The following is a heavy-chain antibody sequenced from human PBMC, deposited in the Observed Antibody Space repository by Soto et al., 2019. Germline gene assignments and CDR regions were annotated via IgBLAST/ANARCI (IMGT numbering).Heavy chain of an antibody. CDR1: GFTFSSYA. J-gene: IGHJ5*02. D-gene: IGHD5-12*01. CDR2: IRGSGGST. V-gene: IGHV3-23*01. Sequence: EVQLLESGGGLVQPGGSLRLSCAASGFTFSSYAMSWVRQAPGKGLEWVSTIRGSGGSTYYADSVKGRFTISRDNSKNTLYLQMNSLRAEDTAIYYCAKGSGYDYPNWFDPWGQGTLVTVSS. CDR3: AKGSGYDYPNWFDP.